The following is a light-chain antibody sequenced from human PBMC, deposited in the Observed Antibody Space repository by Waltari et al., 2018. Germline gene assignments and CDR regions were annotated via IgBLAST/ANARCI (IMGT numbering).Light chain of an antibody. J-gene: IGLJ3*02. CDR1: GSNIGSNY. CDR2: RNE. Sequence: QSVLTQPPSASGTPGQTVSVACSGSGSNIGSNYAYWYQHVPGTAPQLLIYRNEKRPSGCPDRFSGSQSGTSASLAISGLRSEDEADYFCTSWDDSLNAWVFGGGTKLTVL. CDR3: TSWDDSLNAWV. V-gene: IGLV1-47*01.